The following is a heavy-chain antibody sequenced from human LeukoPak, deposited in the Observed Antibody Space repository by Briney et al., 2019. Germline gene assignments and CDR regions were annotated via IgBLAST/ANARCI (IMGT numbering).Heavy chain of an antibody. V-gene: IGHV4-38-2*02. CDR2: IYHSGST. CDR1: GYSISSGYY. Sequence: PSETLSLTCTVSGYSISSGYYWGWIRQPPGKGLEWIGSIYHSGSTYYNPSLKSRVTISVDTSKNQFSLKLSSVTAADTAVYYCARGGTNGVWYWFDPWGQGTLVTVSS. D-gene: IGHD2-8*01. CDR3: ARGGTNGVWYWFDP. J-gene: IGHJ5*02.